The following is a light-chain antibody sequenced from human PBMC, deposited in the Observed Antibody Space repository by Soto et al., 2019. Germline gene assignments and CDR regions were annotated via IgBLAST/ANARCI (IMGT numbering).Light chain of an antibody. V-gene: IGLV4-60*03. Sequence: QLVLTQSSSASASLGSSVKLTCTLSSGHSSYIIAWHQQQPGKAPRYLMKLEGSGSYNKGSGVPDRSSGSSSGADRYLTISNHQSEDEADYYCETWDSNTRVFGGGTKLTVL. CDR2: LEGSGSY. CDR3: ETWDSNTRV. CDR1: SGHSSYI. J-gene: IGLJ2*01.